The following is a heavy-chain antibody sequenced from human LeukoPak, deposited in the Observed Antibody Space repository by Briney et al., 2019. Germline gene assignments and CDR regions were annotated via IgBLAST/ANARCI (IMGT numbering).Heavy chain of an antibody. CDR2: IIPMFTSA. Sequence: ASVKVSCKASGGTFTTHGISWVRQAPGQGLEWMGGIIPMFTSANLAQRFQGRVTITADKSTSTAYMELSSLRSEDTAVYYCARVAADGAFDIWGQGTMVTVSS. CDR3: ARVAADGAFDI. V-gene: IGHV1-69*06. D-gene: IGHD6-25*01. CDR1: GGTFTTHG. J-gene: IGHJ3*02.